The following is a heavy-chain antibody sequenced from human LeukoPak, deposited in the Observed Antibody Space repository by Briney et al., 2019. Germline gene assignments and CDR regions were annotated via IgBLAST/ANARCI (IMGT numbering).Heavy chain of an antibody. J-gene: IGHJ6*02. Sequence: SETLSLTCTVSGGSISSYYWSWIRQPPGKGLEWIGYIYYSGSTNCNPSLKSRVTISVDTSKNQFSLKLSSVTAADTAVYYCARDRPSTGTTRGHYYYGMDVWGQGTTVTVSS. CDR2: IYYSGST. V-gene: IGHV4-59*01. CDR3: ARDRPSTGTTRGHYYYGMDV. CDR1: GGSISSYY. D-gene: IGHD1-7*01.